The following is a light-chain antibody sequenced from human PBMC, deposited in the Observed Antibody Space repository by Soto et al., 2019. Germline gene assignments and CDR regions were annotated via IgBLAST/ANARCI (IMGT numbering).Light chain of an antibody. V-gene: IGKV3-20*01. CDR3: QQYTTSVT. Sequence: EIVLTQSPGSLSLSPRERATLSCRASQTVDSTFFAWYQKKPGQAPRLLIYGASKRATDIPDRFSGSGSGTDFTLTISRLEPEDFAVYYCQQYTTSVTFGQGTQVEIK. CDR2: GAS. J-gene: IGKJ1*01. CDR1: QTVDSTF.